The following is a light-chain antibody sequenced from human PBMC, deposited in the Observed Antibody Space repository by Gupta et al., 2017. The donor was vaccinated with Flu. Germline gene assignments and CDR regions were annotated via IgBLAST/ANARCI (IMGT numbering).Light chain of an antibody. CDR2: AAS. CDR3: QQKYCPPS. CDR1: QSISSY. V-gene: IGKV1-39*01. Sequence: TQYPSSLSASVGDRVTITCRASQSISSYLNWYQQKPGKAPKLLIYAASSVQSGVPSRFSGSGSGTDFPLTISSLQPEVFATYCCQQKYCPPSFGRGTKVEIK. J-gene: IGKJ4*01.